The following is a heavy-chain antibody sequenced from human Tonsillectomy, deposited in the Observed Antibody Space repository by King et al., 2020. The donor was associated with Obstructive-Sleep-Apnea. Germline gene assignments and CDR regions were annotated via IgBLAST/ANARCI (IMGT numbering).Heavy chain of an antibody. Sequence: QLQESGPGLVRPSETLSLMCTVSGGSISSYFWTWMRQPAGEGLEWIGRIYTSVSTNYNPSLNRWVTMSVDMSKNQFSLKLSSVTAADTAVYYCAREGSGSRPFDYWGQGTLVTVSS. CDR2: IYTSVST. D-gene: IGHD3-10*01. J-gene: IGHJ4*02. CDR3: AREGSGSRPFDY. V-gene: IGHV4-4*07. CDR1: GGSISSYF.